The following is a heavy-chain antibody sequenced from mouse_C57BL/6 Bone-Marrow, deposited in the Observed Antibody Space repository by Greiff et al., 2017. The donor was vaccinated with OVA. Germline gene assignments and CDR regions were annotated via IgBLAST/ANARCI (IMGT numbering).Heavy chain of an antibody. Sequence: QVQLQQPGAELVKPGASVKLSCKASGYTFTSYWMHWVKQRPGQGLEWIGTIHPNSGSTNYTEKFKSQATLTVDKSYSTAYMQLSSLTSEDSAVYCGARWRDYYGRAFAYWGQGTLVTVSA. D-gene: IGHD1-1*01. CDR2: IHPNSGST. V-gene: IGHV1-64*01. CDR3: ARWRDYYGRAFAY. CDR1: GYTFTSYW. J-gene: IGHJ3*01.